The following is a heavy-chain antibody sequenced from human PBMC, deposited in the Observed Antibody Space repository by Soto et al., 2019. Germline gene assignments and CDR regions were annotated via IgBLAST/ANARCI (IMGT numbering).Heavy chain of an antibody. J-gene: IGHJ4*02. CDR3: ARGGDSSGYYYASDY. V-gene: IGHV4-4*07. CDR1: GGSISTYY. Sequence: SETLSLTCTVSGGSISTYYWSWIRQPAGKGLEWIGRIYSSGNTNYNPSLKSRVTMSVDTSKNQFSLKLSSVTAADTAVYYCARGGDSSGYYYASDYCGQRTLVTVSS. D-gene: IGHD3-22*01. CDR2: IYSSGNT.